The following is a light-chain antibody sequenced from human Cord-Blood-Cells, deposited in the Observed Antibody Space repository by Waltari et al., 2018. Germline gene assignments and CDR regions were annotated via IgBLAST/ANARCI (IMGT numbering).Light chain of an antibody. CDR1: SSDVGGYNY. CDR3: SAYTSSSTVV. J-gene: IGLJ2*01. V-gene: IGLV2-14*01. CDR2: DVS. Sequence: QSALTQPASVSGSPGQSITISCTGTSSDVGGYNYVSWYQQHPGKAPKLMIYDVSNLPSGVSTRFSGSKSGNAASRTISGLQAEDEADYYCSAYTSSSTVVFGGGTKLTVL.